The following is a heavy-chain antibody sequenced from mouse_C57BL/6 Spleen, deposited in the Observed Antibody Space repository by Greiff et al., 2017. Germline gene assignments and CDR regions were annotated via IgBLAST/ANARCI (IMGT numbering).Heavy chain of an antibody. CDR3: ARPVVATNWYFDV. Sequence: EVKLVESGGGLVKPGGSLKLSCAASGFTFSDYGMHWVRQAPEKGLEWVAYISSGSSTIYYADTVKGRFTISRDNAKNTLFRQMTSLRSEDTAMYYCARPVVATNWYFDVWGTGTTVTVSS. CDR2: ISSGSSTI. V-gene: IGHV5-17*01. J-gene: IGHJ1*03. D-gene: IGHD1-1*01. CDR1: GFTFSDYG.